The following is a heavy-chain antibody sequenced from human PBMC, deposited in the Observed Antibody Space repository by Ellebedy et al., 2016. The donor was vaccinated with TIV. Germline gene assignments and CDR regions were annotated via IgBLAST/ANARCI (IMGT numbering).Heavy chain of an antibody. J-gene: IGHJ4*02. CDR1: GFTFSSYG. Sequence: GEPLKISXAASGFTFSSYGMHWVRQAPGKGLEWVAVISYDGSNKYYADSVKGRFTISRDNSKNTLYLQMNSLRAEDTAVYYCANGYLYNWGQGTLVTVSS. CDR3: ANGYLYN. V-gene: IGHV3-30*18. CDR2: ISYDGSNK.